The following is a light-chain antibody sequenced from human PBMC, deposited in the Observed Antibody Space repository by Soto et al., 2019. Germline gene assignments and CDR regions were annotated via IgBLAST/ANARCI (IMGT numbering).Light chain of an antibody. J-gene: IGKJ1*01. CDR2: GAT. V-gene: IGKV3-15*01. Sequence: IVLTQSPATLSVSPGEGVTLSCRASQSVRSHLAWYQQKPGQPPRLLIHGATTRATGIPARFSGSGSGTEFTLTISSLQSEDFAVYYCQQYNNWPRTFGQGTKVDIK. CDR1: QSVRSH. CDR3: QQYNNWPRT.